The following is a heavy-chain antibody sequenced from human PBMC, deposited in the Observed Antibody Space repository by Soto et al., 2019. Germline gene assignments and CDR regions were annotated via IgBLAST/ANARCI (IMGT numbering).Heavy chain of an antibody. J-gene: IGHJ3*02. CDR3: AREPRYCRGGSCSITGDAYDI. V-gene: IGHV3-66*01. CDR1: GFIVSDTY. Sequence: EVQLVESGGGLVQPGGSLRLSCTASGFIVSDTYVNWVRQAPGKGLEWVSVISNRGDTHYADSVRGRFSLSRDISDNTLHLQMNILGVEDTAVYYCAREPRYCRGGSCSITGDAYDIWGQGTMVTVSS. CDR2: ISNRGDT. D-gene: IGHD2-15*01.